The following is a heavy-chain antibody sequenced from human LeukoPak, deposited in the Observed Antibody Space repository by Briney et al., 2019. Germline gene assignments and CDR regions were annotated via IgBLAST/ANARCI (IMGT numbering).Heavy chain of an antibody. D-gene: IGHD6-19*01. CDR3: ARGRNSGFDY. J-gene: IGHJ4*02. CDR1: GDSFSTNSVA. Sequence: SQTLSLTCAISGDSFSTNSVAWNWIRQSPSRGLEWLGRTYYRSKFYNDYAVSAKGRITINPDTSKNQFSLQLSSVTPEDTAVYYCARGRNSGFDYWGQGTLVTVSS. V-gene: IGHV6-1*01. CDR2: TYYRSKFYN.